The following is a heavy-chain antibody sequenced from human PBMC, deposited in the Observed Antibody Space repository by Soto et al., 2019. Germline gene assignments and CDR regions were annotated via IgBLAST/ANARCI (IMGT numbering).Heavy chain of an antibody. CDR1: GGTFSSYA. V-gene: IGHV1-69*01. CDR2: IIPIFGTA. D-gene: IGHD6-19*01. CDR3: ARGLAVAGTRLDWFDP. Sequence: QVQLVQSGAEVKKPGSSVKVSCKASGGTFSSYAISWVRQAPGQGLEWMGGIIPIFGTANYAQKFQGRVTITADESTSTAYMELSSLRSEDTVVYYCARGLAVAGTRLDWFDPWGQGTLVTVSS. J-gene: IGHJ5*02.